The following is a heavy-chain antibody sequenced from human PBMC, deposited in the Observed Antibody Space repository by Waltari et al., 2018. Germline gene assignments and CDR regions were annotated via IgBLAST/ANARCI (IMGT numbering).Heavy chain of an antibody. CDR1: GGSFSGYY. J-gene: IGHJ4*02. V-gene: IGHV4-34*01. CDR2: INHSGST. Sequence: QVQLQQWGAGLLKPSETPSLTCAVYGGSFSGYYWSWIRQPPGKGLEWTGEINHSGSTNYNPTLKSRVTISVDTSKNQFSLKLSSVTAADTAVYYCARRRLLLRDFDYWGQGTLVTVSS. CDR3: ARRRLLLRDFDY. D-gene: IGHD3-22*01.